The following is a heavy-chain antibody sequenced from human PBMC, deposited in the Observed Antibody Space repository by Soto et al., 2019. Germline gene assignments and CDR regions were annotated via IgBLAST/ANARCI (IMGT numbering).Heavy chain of an antibody. CDR3: ARDVSSDTTGFRGYDL. D-gene: IGHD3-10*01. V-gene: IGHV1-69*13. CDR1: GGTVSSYA. CDR2: FIPIFVSA. Sequence: SVKVSCKASGGTVSSYAITWVRQAPGKGLEWMGVFIPIFVSAHYAPKFQGRITITADESTSTAYMELSGLTSEDTAIYYCARDVSSDTTGFRGYDLWGQGTQVTVS. J-gene: IGHJ4*02.